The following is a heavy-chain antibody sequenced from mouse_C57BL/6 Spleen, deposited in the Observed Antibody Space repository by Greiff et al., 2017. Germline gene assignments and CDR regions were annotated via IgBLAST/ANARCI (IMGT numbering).Heavy chain of an antibody. J-gene: IGHJ4*01. D-gene: IGHD2-1*01. CDR3: ARHEERGYLPYAMDY. Sequence: VQVVESGAELVKPGASVKLSCKASGYTFPEYTIHWVKQRSGQGLEWIGWFYPGSGSIKYNEKFKDKATLTADKSSSTVYMELSRLTSEDSAVYFCARHEERGYLPYAMDYWGQGTSVTVSS. V-gene: IGHV1-62-2*01. CDR1: GYTFPEYT. CDR2: FYPGSGSI.